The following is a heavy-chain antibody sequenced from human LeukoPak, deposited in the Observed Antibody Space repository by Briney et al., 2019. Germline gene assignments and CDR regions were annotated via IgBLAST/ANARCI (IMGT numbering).Heavy chain of an antibody. CDR2: ISNSGST. CDR1: GGSIGGNSY. V-gene: IGHV4-61*01. CDR3: ARGGASSIPLDY. Sequence: SEALSLTCTVSGGSIGGNSYWSWIRQPPGKGPEWIGHISNSGSTYYSPSLSSRVTISLDTSKNQFSLKLRSVTAADTAVYYCARGGASSIPLDYWGRGTLVTVSS. D-gene: IGHD1-26*01. J-gene: IGHJ4*02.